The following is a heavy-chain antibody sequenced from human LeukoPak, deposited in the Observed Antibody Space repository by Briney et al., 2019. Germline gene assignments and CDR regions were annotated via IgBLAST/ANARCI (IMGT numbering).Heavy chain of an antibody. V-gene: IGHV3-48*01. CDR3: ARDRGVFSGSYPLYSFDY. Sequence: GGSLRLSCAASGLMFSSYGMNWVRQAPGKGLEWVSYISSSSRNKYYADSVKGRFIISRDNAKNSLYLQMNSLRAEDTAVYYWARDRGVFSGSYPLYSFDYWGQGTLVSVSS. CDR2: ISSSSRNK. D-gene: IGHD1-26*01. CDR1: GLMFSSYG. J-gene: IGHJ4*02.